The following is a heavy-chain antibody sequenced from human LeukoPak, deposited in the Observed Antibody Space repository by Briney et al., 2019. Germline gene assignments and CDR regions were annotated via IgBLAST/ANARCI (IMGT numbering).Heavy chain of an antibody. Sequence: ASVKVSCKASGYTFTGYYIHWVRQAPGQGFEWMGWIIPNSGCTNYAQKFQGRVTMTRDTSLSTAYMELSRLKSDDTAVYYCARGEVNLGYDFWGQGTLVTVSS. CDR2: IIPNSGCT. CDR1: GYTFTGYY. V-gene: IGHV1-2*02. CDR3: ARGEVNLGYDF. D-gene: IGHD3-16*01. J-gene: IGHJ4*02.